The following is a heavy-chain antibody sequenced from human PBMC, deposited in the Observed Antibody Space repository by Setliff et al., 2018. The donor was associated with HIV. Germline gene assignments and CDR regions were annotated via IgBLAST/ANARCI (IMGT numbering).Heavy chain of an antibody. CDR1: GDSVTSDYF. CDR3: ARLPHCFKGNCYVEGVTIDC. V-gene: IGHV4-38-2*01. J-gene: IGHJ4*01. Sequence: PSETLSLTCAVFGDSVTSDYFWGWVRQPPGKGLEFIGSVSPRGTTSFKPSLRRRVNMKIDTSKNQFSLRLTSVTAADTGVYYCARLPHCFKGNCYVEGVTIDCWGQGILVTVSS. D-gene: IGHD2-21*01. CDR2: VSPRGTT.